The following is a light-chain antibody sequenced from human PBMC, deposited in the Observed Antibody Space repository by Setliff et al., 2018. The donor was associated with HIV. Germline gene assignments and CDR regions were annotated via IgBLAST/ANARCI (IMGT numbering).Light chain of an antibody. J-gene: IGLJ1*01. V-gene: IGLV2-8*01. CDR1: SSDIGSHNH. Sequence: SALTQPPSASGSPGQSVAISCTGTSSDIGSHNHVSWYQQYPGKAPKLMIYELSQRPSGVPDRLSGSKSGNTASLTVSGLQAEDEADYYCASYAGDGVHDIYVFGTGTKVTVL. CDR2: ELS. CDR3: ASYAGDGVHDIYV.